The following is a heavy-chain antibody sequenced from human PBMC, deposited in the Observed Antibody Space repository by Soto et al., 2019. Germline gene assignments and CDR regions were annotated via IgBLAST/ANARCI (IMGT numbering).Heavy chain of an antibody. CDR3: ARDNDRLQLDGNYYYILDV. CDR1: GGTFSSSA. CDR2: IIPLFRTP. D-gene: IGHD4-4*01. J-gene: IGHJ6*02. V-gene: IGHV1-69*12. Sequence: QVQLVQSGADMKEPGSSVKVSCKTSGGTFSSSAISWLRQAPGQGLGWMGGIIPLFRTPDYAQKFQGRVTIAADESTSTAYMELGSLRSEDTAVYYCARDNDRLQLDGNYYYILDVWGQGTTITVSS.